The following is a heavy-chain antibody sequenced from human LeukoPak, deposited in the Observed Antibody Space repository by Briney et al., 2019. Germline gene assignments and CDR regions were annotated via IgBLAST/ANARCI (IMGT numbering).Heavy chain of an antibody. CDR3: ARVSVLLWFGESYYFDY. Sequence: ASVKVSCKASGYTFTGYYMHWVRQAPGQGLEWMGWINPNSGGTNYAQKFQGRVTMTRDTSISTAYMELSRLRSNDTAVYYCARVSVLLWFGESYYFDYWGRGTLVTVSS. V-gene: IGHV1-2*02. CDR2: INPNSGGT. D-gene: IGHD3-10*01. CDR1: GYTFTGYY. J-gene: IGHJ4*02.